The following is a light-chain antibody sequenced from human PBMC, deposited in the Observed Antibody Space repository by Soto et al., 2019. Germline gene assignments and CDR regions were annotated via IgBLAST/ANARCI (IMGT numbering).Light chain of an antibody. Sequence: QSALTQPPSASGSPGQSVAISCTGTSSDVGGYNYVSWYQQHPGKAPKLMIYEVNKRPSGVPDRFSGSKSGTKASLTVSGLQAEDETDYYCSSYAGSSNVFGTGTKVTV. CDR2: EVN. V-gene: IGLV2-8*01. CDR3: SSYAGSSNV. CDR1: SSDVGGYNY. J-gene: IGLJ1*01.